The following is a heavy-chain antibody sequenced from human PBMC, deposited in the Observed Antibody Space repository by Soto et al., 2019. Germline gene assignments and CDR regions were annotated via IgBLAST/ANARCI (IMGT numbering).Heavy chain of an antibody. CDR1: GYTFTGYY. Sequence: ASVKVSCKASGYTFTGYYIHWVRQAPGQGLEWMGWINPNSGGTNYAQKFQGWVTMTRDTSISTAYMELSRLRSDDTAVYYCARAGGCISTSCPGPYGMDVWGQGTTVTVSS. D-gene: IGHD2-2*01. V-gene: IGHV1-2*04. J-gene: IGHJ6*02. CDR3: ARAGGCISTSCPGPYGMDV. CDR2: INPNSGGT.